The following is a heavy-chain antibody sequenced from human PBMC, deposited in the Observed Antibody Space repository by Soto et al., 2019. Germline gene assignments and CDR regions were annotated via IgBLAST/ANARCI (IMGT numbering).Heavy chain of an antibody. J-gene: IGHJ6*02. Sequence: GGSLRLSCAASGFTFSSNAMHWVRQAPGKGLEWVAVISDDRTNKHYGDSVKGRFTISRDNSKNTLYLQMNNLRGEDTAVYYCAREPPSGGYSYGSYYGMDVWGHGTTVTVSS. D-gene: IGHD5-18*01. CDR1: GFTFSSNA. CDR3: AREPPSGGYSYGSYYGMDV. V-gene: IGHV3-30-3*01. CDR2: ISDDRTNK.